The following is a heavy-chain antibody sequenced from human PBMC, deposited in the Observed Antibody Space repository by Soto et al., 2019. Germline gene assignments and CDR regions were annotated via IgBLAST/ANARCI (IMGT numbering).Heavy chain of an antibody. D-gene: IGHD6-19*01. J-gene: IGHJ3*02. V-gene: IGHV3-11*01. Sequence: GGSLRLSCAASGFTFSDYYMSWIRQAPGKGLEWVSYISSSGSTIYYADSVKGRFTISRDNAKNSLYLQMNSLRAEDTAVYYCARDPAVAGLEAFDIWGQGTMVTVSS. CDR3: ARDPAVAGLEAFDI. CDR2: ISSSGSTI. CDR1: GFTFSDYY.